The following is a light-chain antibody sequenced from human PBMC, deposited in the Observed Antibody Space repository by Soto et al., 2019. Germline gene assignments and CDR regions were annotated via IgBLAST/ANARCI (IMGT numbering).Light chain of an antibody. J-gene: IGKJ3*01. CDR2: VAS. CDR3: QQADSFPFT. CDR1: QDIGTW. Sequence: DIQLTQSPSSVSASVGDRVTITCRASQDIGTWLAWYQQKPGKAPKLLIYVASNLQSGVPSRFSGAGSGTDFNLTITSLQPEDFATYQYQQADSFPFTFGPGTKVDFK. V-gene: IGKV1-12*01.